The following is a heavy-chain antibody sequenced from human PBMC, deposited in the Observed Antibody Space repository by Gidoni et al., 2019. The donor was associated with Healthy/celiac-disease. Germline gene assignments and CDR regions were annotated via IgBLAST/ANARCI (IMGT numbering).Heavy chain of an antibody. CDR3: AKEGGDSAPYYFDY. CDR2: ISYDGSNK. D-gene: IGHD2-21*02. Sequence: QVQLVESGGGVVQPGRSLRLSCAAPGFTFSSYGMHWVRQAPGKGLEWVAVISYDGSNKYYADSVKGRFTISRDNSKNTLYLQMNSLRAEDTAVYYCAKEGGDSAPYYFDYWGQGTLVTVSS. V-gene: IGHV3-30*18. CDR1: GFTFSSYG. J-gene: IGHJ4*02.